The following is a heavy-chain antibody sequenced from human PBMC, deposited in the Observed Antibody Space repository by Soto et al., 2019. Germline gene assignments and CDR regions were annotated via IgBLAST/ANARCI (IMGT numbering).Heavy chain of an antibody. D-gene: IGHD6-13*01. CDR3: AKLSSPINDIAAAGPDY. J-gene: IGHJ4*02. Sequence: EVQLLESGGGLVQPGGSLRLSCAASGFTFSSYAMSWVRQAPGKGLEWVSAISRSGGSTYYVDSVKGRFTISRDNSKNTLYLQMHTLRAEDTAVYYCAKLSSPINDIAAAGPDYWGQGTLVTVSS. CDR2: ISRSGGST. CDR1: GFTFSSYA. V-gene: IGHV3-23*01.